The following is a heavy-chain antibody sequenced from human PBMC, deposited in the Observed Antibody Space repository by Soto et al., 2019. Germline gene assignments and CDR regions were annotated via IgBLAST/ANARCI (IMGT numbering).Heavy chain of an antibody. V-gene: IGHV3-21*01. CDR3: TRDQGGSYDSWFDP. CDR2: ISSGSAFI. D-gene: IGHD1-26*01. Sequence: DVQVVESGGGLVKPGGSLRLSCNFTFSMYSMNWVRQAPGKGLEWVASISSGSAFIKYADSVKGRFSISRDNAKNSVSLQMNSLRAEDTAMYYCTRDQGGSYDSWFDPWGRGTLVTVSS. CDR1: TFSMYS. J-gene: IGHJ5*02.